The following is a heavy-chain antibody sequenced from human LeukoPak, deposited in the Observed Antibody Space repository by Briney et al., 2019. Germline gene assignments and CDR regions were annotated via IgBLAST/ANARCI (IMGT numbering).Heavy chain of an antibody. Sequence: SVKVSCKASGYTFTSYGISWVRQAPGQGLEWMGWISAYNGNTNYAQRLQGRVTMTTDTSTSTAYMELRSLRSDDTAVYYCARGSDYDFWSGYTYYFDYWGQGTLVTVSS. CDR1: GYTFTSYG. D-gene: IGHD3-3*01. J-gene: IGHJ4*02. V-gene: IGHV1-18*01. CDR3: ARGSDYDFWSGYTYYFDY. CDR2: ISAYNGNT.